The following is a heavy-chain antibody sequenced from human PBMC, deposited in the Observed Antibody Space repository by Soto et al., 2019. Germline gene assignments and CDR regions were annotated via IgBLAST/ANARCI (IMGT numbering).Heavy chain of an antibody. CDR1: GGSISSYY. D-gene: IGHD4-17*01. CDR2: IYYSGST. V-gene: IGHV4-59*01. CDR3: ACPTVTSAFDI. Sequence: PSETLSLTCTVSGGSISSYYWSWIRQPPGKGLEWIGYIYYSGSTNYNPSLKSRVTISVDTSKNQFSLKLSSVTAADTAVYYCACPTVTSAFDIWGQGTMVTVSS. J-gene: IGHJ3*02.